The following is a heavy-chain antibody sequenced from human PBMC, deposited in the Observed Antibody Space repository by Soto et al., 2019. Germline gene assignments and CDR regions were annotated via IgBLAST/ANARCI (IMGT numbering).Heavy chain of an antibody. CDR2: IIPISGTA. Sequence: QVQLVQSGAEVKKPGSSVKVSCKASGGTFSSYAISWVRQAPGQGLEWMGGIIPISGTANYAQKFQGRVTITADESRSTAYMELSSLRSEDTAVYYCARSHGSSTSLELYYYYYYGMDVWGQGTTVTVSS. V-gene: IGHV1-69*01. CDR1: GGTFSSYA. J-gene: IGHJ6*02. D-gene: IGHD2-2*01. CDR3: ARSHGSSTSLELYYYYYYGMDV.